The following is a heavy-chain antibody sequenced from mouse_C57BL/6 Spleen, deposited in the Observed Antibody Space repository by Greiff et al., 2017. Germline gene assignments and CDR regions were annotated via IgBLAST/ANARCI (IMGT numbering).Heavy chain of an antibody. CDR2: ISDGGSYT. V-gene: IGHV5-4*01. D-gene: IGHD3-1*01. CDR1: GFTFSSYA. CDR3: ARDRDRGDLDY. Sequence: EVQLVESGGGLVKPGGSLKLSCAASGFTFSSYAMSWVRQTPEKRLEWVATISDGGSYTYYPDNVKGRFTISRDNAKNNLYLQMSHLKSEDTAMYYCARDRDRGDLDYWGQGTTLTVSS. J-gene: IGHJ2*01.